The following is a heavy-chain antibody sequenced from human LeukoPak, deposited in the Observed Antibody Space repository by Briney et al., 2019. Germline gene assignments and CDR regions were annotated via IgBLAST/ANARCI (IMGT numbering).Heavy chain of an antibody. CDR1: GFAFSSYS. J-gene: IGHJ4*02. CDR3: ARDWGYYYDSSGPFDY. D-gene: IGHD3-22*01. Sequence: QPGGSLRLSCAASGFAFSSYSMNWVRQAPGKGLEWVSYISSSSSTIYYADSVKGRFTISRDNAKNSLYLQMNSLRDEDTAVYYCARDWGYYYDSSGPFDYWGQGTLVTVSS. CDR2: ISSSSSTI. V-gene: IGHV3-48*02.